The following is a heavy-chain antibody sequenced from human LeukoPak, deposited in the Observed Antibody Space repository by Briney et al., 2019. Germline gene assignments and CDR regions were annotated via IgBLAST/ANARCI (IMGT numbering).Heavy chain of an antibody. D-gene: IGHD3-10*01. CDR2: INPSGGIT. V-gene: IGHV1-46*01. CDR3: ARGLEWFGELSHFDY. Sequence: ASVKVSCTASGYIFTSYFIHWVRQAPGQGLEWMGIINPSGGITSYARKFQGRVTMTRDTSTSTVYMELSSLRSDDTAVHYCARGLEWFGELSHFDYWGQGTLVTVS. CDR1: GYIFTSYF. J-gene: IGHJ4*02.